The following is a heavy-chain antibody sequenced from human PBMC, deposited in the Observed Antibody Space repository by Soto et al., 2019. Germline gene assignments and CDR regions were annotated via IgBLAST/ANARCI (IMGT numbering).Heavy chain of an antibody. CDR1: GGSVSSGSYY. J-gene: IGHJ6*02. V-gene: IGHV4-61*01. CDR3: ARVGDYYYYGMDV. Sequence: SETLSLTCTVSGGSVSSGSYYWSWIRQPPGKGLEWIGYIYYSGSTNYNPSLKSRVTISVDTSENQFSLKLSSVTAADTAVYYCARVGDYYYYGMDVWGQGTTVTVSS. CDR2: IYYSGST.